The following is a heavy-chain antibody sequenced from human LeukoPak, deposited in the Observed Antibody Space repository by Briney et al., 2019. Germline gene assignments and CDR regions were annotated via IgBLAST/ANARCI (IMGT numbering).Heavy chain of an antibody. CDR3: AELGITMIGGV. CDR1: GFTFNNYG. J-gene: IGHJ6*04. CDR2: ISGSGGIT. V-gene: IGHV3-23*01. D-gene: IGHD3-10*02. Sequence: GGSLRLSCAASGFTFNNYGMSWVRQAPGKGLEWVSAISGSGGITYYADSVKGRFTISRDNAKNSLYLQMNSLRAEDTAVYYCAELGITMIGGVWGKGTTVTISS.